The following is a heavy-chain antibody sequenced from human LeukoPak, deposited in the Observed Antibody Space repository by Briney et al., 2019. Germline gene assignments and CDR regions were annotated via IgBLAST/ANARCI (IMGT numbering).Heavy chain of an antibody. CDR1: GGTFSSYA. Sequence: ASVKVSCKTSGGTFSSYAISWVRQAPGQGLEWMGGIIPIFGTANYAQKFQGRVTITADESTSTAYMELSSLRSEDTAVYYCARGYCCGGSCYDWFDPWGQGTLVTVSS. J-gene: IGHJ5*02. CDR3: ARGYCCGGSCYDWFDP. CDR2: IIPIFGTA. D-gene: IGHD2-15*01. V-gene: IGHV1-69*13.